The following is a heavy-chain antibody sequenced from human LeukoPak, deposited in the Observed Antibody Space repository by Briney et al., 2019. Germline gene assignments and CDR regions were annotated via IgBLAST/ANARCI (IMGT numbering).Heavy chain of an antibody. J-gene: IGHJ5*02. CDR1: GGSISSYY. V-gene: IGHV4-59*01. CDR2: IYYSGST. D-gene: IGHD3-10*01. Sequence: SETLSLTCTVSGGSISSYYWSWIRQPPGKGLEWIGYIYYSGSTNYNPSLKSRVTISVDTSKNQFSLKLSSVTAADTAVYYCARGGAYGSGSYRFDPWGQGTLVTVSS. CDR3: ARGGAYGSGSYRFDP.